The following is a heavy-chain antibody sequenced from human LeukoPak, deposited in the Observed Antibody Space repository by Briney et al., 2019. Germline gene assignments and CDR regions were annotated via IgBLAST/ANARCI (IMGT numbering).Heavy chain of an antibody. Sequence: VASVKVSCKASGGTFSSYAISWVRQAPGQGLEWMGRIIPILGIANYAQKFQGRVTITADKSTSTAYMELSSLRSEDTAVYYCARGSRDGYCSGGSCYSRSYYYYGMDVWGQGTTVTVSS. CDR2: IIPILGIA. J-gene: IGHJ6*02. V-gene: IGHV1-69*04. D-gene: IGHD2-15*01. CDR1: GGTFSSYA. CDR3: ARGSRDGYCSGGSCYSRSYYYYGMDV.